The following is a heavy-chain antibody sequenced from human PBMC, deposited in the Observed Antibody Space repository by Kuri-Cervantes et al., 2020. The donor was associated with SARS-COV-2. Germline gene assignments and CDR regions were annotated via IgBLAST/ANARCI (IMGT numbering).Heavy chain of an antibody. CDR2: IYHSGST. V-gene: IGHV4-59*12. J-gene: IGHJ4*02. CDR1: GGSISSYY. D-gene: IGHD4-11*01. CDR3: ATYDLQYGYYFDY. Sequence: GSLRLSCTASGGSISSYYWSWIRQPPGKGLEWIGSIYHSGSTYYNPSLKSRVTISVDRSKNQFSLELSSVTAADTAVYYCATYDLQYGYYFDYWGQGTLVTVSS.